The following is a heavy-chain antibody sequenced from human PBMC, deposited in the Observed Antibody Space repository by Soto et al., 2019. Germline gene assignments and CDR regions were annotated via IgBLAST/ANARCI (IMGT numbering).Heavy chain of an antibody. CDR2: IYQSGST. Sequence: SETLSLTCAVSGVSISSDGYSWSWIRQPPGKGLEWIGFIYQSGSTYYNPSLKSRGTMSVDRSKNQFSLKLTSVTAADTAVYYCARVPGPWGQGTLVTVSS. CDR3: ARVPGP. J-gene: IGHJ5*02. V-gene: IGHV4-30-2*01. CDR1: GVSISSDGYS.